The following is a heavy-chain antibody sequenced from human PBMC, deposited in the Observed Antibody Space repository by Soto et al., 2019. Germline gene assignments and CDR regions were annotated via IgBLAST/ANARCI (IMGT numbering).Heavy chain of an antibody. Sequence: QVQLGQSGAEVNKPASSVKVSCKASGGTFNNYPITWVRQAPGEGLEWMGSSIPIFGTANYAQNFQGRVTISVDESTSTAYMELSSLRSEDTAVYYCARGRGYSGDDHYYYFDMDVWGQGTTVTVSS. J-gene: IGHJ6*02. CDR1: GGTFNNYP. CDR2: SIPIFGTA. CDR3: ARGRGYSGDDHYYYFDMDV. D-gene: IGHD5-12*01. V-gene: IGHV1-69*18.